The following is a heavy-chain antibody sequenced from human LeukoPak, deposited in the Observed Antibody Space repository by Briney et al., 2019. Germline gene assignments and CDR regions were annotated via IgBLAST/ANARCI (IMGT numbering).Heavy chain of an antibody. D-gene: IGHD3-22*01. CDR2: ISSSGSTK. CDR1: GFTFSSYE. Sequence: GGSLRLSCAAPGFTFSSYEMTWVRQAPGKGLEWVSYISSSGSTKYYADSVKGRFTTSRDNAKNSLYLQMNSLRAEDTAVYYCARYYYDSSGYYQVDYWGQGTLVTVSS. CDR3: ARYYYDSSGYYQVDY. V-gene: IGHV3-48*03. J-gene: IGHJ4*02.